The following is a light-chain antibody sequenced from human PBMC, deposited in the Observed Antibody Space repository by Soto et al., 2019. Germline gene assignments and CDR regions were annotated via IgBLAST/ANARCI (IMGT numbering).Light chain of an antibody. CDR2: GTS. J-gene: IGKJ5*01. CDR1: QSVASN. Sequence: EIVMTQSPASLSVSPEESVTLSCRASQSVASNLAWYQQKPGQAPRLLIYGTSTRATGVPARFSGSGSGTDFTLTISSLQAADFAVYHCQHYNNWPITFGQGTRLEIK. CDR3: QHYNNWPIT. V-gene: IGKV3-15*01.